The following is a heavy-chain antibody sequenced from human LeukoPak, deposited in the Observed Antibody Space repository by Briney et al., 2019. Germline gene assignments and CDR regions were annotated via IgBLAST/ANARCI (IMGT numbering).Heavy chain of an antibody. CDR3: AELGVTMIGGV. J-gene: IGHJ6*04. D-gene: IGHD3-10*02. CDR2: IYSDNT. Sequence: GGSLRLSCTVSGFTVSSNSMSWVRQAPGKGLEWISFIYSDNTNYSDSVNGRFTISRDNAKNSLYLQMNSVRAEDTAVYYCAELGVTMIGGVWGKGTTVTISS. V-gene: IGHV3-53*01. CDR1: GFTVSSNS.